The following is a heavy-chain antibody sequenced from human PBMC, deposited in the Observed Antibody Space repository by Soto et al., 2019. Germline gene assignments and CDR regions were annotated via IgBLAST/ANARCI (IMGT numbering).Heavy chain of an antibody. CDR2: IRSKGNIHAT. V-gene: IGHV3-73*02. CDR1: GFRVTDSA. CDR3: AKDMEMTGSCTNGLCWTLDY. D-gene: IGHD2-8*01. J-gene: IGHJ4*02. Sequence: EVQLVESGGGLVQPGGSLKLSCTASGFRVTDSAMDWVRQAAGKGLEWVGRIRSKGNIHATTYGESVKGRFSISRDESQNMVYLQMNSLRAEDTAVYFCAKDMEMTGSCTNGLCWTLDYWGPGTLVTVSS.